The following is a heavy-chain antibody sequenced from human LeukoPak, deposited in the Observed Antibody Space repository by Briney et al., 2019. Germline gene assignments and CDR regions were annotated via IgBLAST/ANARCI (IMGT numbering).Heavy chain of an antibody. D-gene: IGHD4-17*01. Sequence: SQTLSLTCTVSAGSINSGSYYWRWIRQPAGKGLEWIGRIHTSGTTHYNPSLKSRVTMSVDTSKNQFSLELSSVTAADTAVYYCARLSTVTTSFDYWGQGTLVTVSS. J-gene: IGHJ4*02. CDR3: ARLSTVTTSFDY. V-gene: IGHV4-61*02. CDR2: IHTSGTT. CDR1: AGSINSGSYY.